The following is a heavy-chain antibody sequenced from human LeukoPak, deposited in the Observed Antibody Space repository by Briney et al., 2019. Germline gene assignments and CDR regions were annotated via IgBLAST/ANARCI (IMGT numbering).Heavy chain of an antibody. Sequence: SETLSLTCTVSGGSISSGGYYLSWIRQHPGKGLEWIVYIYYSGSTYYNPSLKSRVTISVDTSKNQFSLKLSSVTAADTAVYYCARDNYYDSSGYFQTIWGQGTMVTVSS. D-gene: IGHD3-22*01. J-gene: IGHJ3*02. CDR2: IYYSGST. CDR1: GGSISSGGYY. V-gene: IGHV4-31*03. CDR3: ARDNYYDSSGYFQTI.